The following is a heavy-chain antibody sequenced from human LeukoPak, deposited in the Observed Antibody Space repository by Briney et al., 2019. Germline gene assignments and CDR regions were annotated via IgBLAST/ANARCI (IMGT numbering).Heavy chain of an antibody. CDR1: GFTFSSYW. CDR2: IKQDGSEK. D-gene: IGHD6-13*01. V-gene: IGHV3-7*01. CDR3: ARTLAADLLFDY. Sequence: GGALRLSCAASGFTFSSYWMSWVRQAPGKGLEWVANIKQDGSEKYYVDSVKGRFTISGDNAKNSLYLQMNSLRAEDTAVYYCARTLAADLLFDYWGQGTLVTVSS. J-gene: IGHJ4*02.